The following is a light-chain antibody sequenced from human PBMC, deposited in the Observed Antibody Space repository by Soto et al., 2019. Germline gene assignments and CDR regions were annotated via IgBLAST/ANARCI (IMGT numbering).Light chain of an antibody. CDR3: QQYGNSPLST. J-gene: IGKJ2*01. CDR2: GAS. V-gene: IGKV3-20*01. CDR1: QSINSGY. Sequence: EIVLTQSPGTLSLSPGERATLSCRASQSINSGYSVWYQQKPGQAPTLLIYGASSRATGIPDRFSGSGSGTDFTLTISRLEPEDFAVYYCQQYGNSPLSTFGQGTKLEIK.